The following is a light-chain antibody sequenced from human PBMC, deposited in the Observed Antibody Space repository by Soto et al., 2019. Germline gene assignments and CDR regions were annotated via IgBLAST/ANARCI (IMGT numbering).Light chain of an antibody. CDR1: QSVGHN. CDR3: QQYNNWPRT. CDR2: GAS. Sequence: DIVMTQSPVTLSVSPGDRATLSCRASQSVGHNLAWFQQKPGQAPRLLIYGASAGATGIPDRFSCSGFGTEFTLTISSLQSEDLAVYYCQQYNNWPRTFGQGTKVEMK. J-gene: IGKJ1*01. V-gene: IGKV3-15*01.